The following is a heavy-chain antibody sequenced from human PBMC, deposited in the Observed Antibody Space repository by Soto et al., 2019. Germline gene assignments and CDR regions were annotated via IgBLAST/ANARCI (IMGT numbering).Heavy chain of an antibody. V-gene: IGHV3-23*01. CDR2: ISGSGGSK. CDR3: AKGCGSSCNLFDY. Sequence: PGGSLRLSCAASGITFSNYAMSWVRQAPGKGLEWVSGISGSGGSKYYADSVKGRFTISRDNSKNTLYLQMNSLRAKDTAVYYCAKGCGSSCNLFDYWGQGTLVTVPS. D-gene: IGHD6-13*01. CDR1: GITFSNYA. J-gene: IGHJ4*02.